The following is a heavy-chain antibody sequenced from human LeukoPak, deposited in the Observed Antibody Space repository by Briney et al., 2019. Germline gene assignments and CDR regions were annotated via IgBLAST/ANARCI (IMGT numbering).Heavy chain of an antibody. CDR3: ARDGAAPGLYFDS. CDR1: GFTFSSYS. CDR2: IKQDGSEK. D-gene: IGHD6-13*01. J-gene: IGHJ4*02. V-gene: IGHV3-7*01. Sequence: GGSLRLSCAASGFTFSSYSMNWVRQAPGKGLEWVASIKQDGSEKYYVDSVKGRLTISRDNAKNSLYLQMNSLRTEDTAVYYCARDGAAPGLYFDSWGQGTLVTVSS.